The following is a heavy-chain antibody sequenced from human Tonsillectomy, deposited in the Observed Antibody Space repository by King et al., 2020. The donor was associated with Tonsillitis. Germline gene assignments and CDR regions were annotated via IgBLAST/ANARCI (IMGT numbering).Heavy chain of an antibody. Sequence: EFQLVQSGGGLVQPGGSLRLSCVGSGFTVRSNYMSWVRQAPGKGLEWVSIIYQACKTYYADSVKGPFTIPRDNPKNTLYLQMRSRRAEDTAVYYCARDFAYYDFWSGFYHWGPGVLVTVSP. CDR2: IYQACKT. CDR3: ARDFAYYDFWSGFYH. CDR1: GFTVRSNY. V-gene: IGHV3-53*01. D-gene: IGHD3-3*01. J-gene: IGHJ4*02.